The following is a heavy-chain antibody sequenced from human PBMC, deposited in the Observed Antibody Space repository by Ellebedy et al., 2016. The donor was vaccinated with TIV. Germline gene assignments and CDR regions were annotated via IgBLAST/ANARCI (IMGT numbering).Heavy chain of an antibody. CDR3: ASDSDKTVRGTLDY. V-gene: IGHV4-59*12. CDR1: GGSISSNY. Sequence: MPSETLSLTCTVSGGSISSNYWSWIRQPPGKGLEWIGYIYYSGSTNYNPSLKNRVTISVDKSKNQFSLNLNSVTAADTAVYYCASDSDKTVRGTLDYWGQGTLVTVSS. D-gene: IGHD3-10*01. J-gene: IGHJ4*02. CDR2: IYYSGST.